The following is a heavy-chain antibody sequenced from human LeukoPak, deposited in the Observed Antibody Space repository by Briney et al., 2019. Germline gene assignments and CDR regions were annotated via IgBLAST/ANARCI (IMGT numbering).Heavy chain of an antibody. CDR3: ARGNYGSSSEFGFDY. D-gene: IGHD6-6*01. V-gene: IGHV4-59*01. CDR2: IYYSGST. J-gene: IGHJ4*02. CDR1: GGSISSYY. Sequence: PSETLSLTCTVSGGSISSYYWSWIRQPPGKGLEWIGYIYYSGSTNYNPSLKSRVTISVDTSKNQFSLKLSSVTAADTAVYYCARGNYGSSSEFGFDYWGQGVLVTVSS.